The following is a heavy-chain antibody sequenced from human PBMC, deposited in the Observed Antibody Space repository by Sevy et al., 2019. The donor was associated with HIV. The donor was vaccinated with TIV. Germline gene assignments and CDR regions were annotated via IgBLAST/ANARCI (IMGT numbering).Heavy chain of an antibody. J-gene: IGHJ4*02. CDR1: GGSFSGYY. D-gene: IGHD6-25*01. CDR2: INHSGST. Sequence: SETQSLTCAVYGGSFSGYYWSWIRQPPGKGLEWIGEINHSGSTNYNPSLKSRVTISVDTSKNQFSLKLSSVTAADTAVYYCARGDSTPRRRKFDYWGQGTLVTVSS. V-gene: IGHV4-34*01. CDR3: ARGDSTPRRRKFDY.